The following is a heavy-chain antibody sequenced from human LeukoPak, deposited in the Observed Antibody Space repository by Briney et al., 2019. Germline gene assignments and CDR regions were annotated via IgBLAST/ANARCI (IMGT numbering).Heavy chain of an antibody. J-gene: IGHJ6*03. V-gene: IGHV4-39*07. CDR2: IYYTGST. CDR1: GGSISSSSYY. D-gene: IGHD4-11*01. Sequence: SETLSLTCTVSGGSISSSSYYWGWLRQPPGKGLEWIGSIYYTGSTYYNPSLKSRLTISLDTSRNQFSLRLSSVTAADTAVYYCARVHSNYYYYYMDVWGKGTTVTVSS. CDR3: ARVHSNYYYYYMDV.